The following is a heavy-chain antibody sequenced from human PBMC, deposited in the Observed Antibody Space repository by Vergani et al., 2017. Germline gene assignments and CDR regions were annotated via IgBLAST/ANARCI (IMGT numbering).Heavy chain of an antibody. D-gene: IGHD4-17*01. CDR1: GGSISSGGYY. CDR3: ARQFGDYDESADAFDI. J-gene: IGHJ3*02. CDR2: IYYSVST. V-gene: IGHV4-31*03. Sequence: QVQLQESGPGLVQPSQTLSLTCTVSGGSISSGGYYWSWIRQHPGKGLEWIGYIYYSVSTYYNPSLKSRVTISVDTSKNQFSLKLSSVTAADTAVYYCARQFGDYDESADAFDIWGQGTMVTVSS.